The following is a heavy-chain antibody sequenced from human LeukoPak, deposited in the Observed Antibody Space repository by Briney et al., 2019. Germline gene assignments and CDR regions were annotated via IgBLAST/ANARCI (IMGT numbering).Heavy chain of an antibody. CDR1: GFTFSSYE. CDR3: AIGNGLYCGGDCYSYYYYYMDV. V-gene: IGHV3-48*03. D-gene: IGHD2-21*02. Sequence: GGSLRLSCAASGFTFSSYEMNWVRQAPGKGLEWVSYISSSGSTIYYADSVKGRFTISRDNAKNSLYLQMNSLRAEDTAVYYCAIGNGLYCGGDCYSYYYYYMDVWGQGTTVTVSS. J-gene: IGHJ6*03. CDR2: ISSSGSTI.